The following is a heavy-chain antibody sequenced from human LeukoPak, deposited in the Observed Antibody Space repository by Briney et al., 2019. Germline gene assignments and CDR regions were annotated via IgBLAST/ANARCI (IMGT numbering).Heavy chain of an antibody. CDR1: GYTFTGYY. CDR3: AREGYGDYLSTGGYYYYGMDV. Sequence: GASVKVSCKASGYTFTGYYMHWVRQAPGQGLEWMGWINPNSGGTNYARKFQGRVTMTRDTSISTAYMELSRLRSDDTAVYYCAREGYGDYLSTGGYYYYGMDVWGQGTTVTVSS. J-gene: IGHJ6*02. D-gene: IGHD4-17*01. V-gene: IGHV1-2*02. CDR2: INPNSGGT.